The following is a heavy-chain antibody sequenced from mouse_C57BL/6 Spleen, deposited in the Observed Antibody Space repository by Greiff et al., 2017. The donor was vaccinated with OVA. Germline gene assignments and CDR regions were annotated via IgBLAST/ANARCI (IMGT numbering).Heavy chain of an antibody. CDR2: ISSGSSTI. J-gene: IGHJ4*01. CDR1: GFTFSDYG. Sequence: EVQRVESGGGLVKPGGSLKLSCAASGFTFSDYGMHWVRQAPEKGLEWVAYISSGSSTIYYADTVKGRFTISRDNAKNTLFLQMTSLRSEDTAMYYCAKNDYGSAMDYWCQGTSVTVSS. CDR3: AKNDYGSAMDY. D-gene: IGHD2-4*01. V-gene: IGHV5-17*01.